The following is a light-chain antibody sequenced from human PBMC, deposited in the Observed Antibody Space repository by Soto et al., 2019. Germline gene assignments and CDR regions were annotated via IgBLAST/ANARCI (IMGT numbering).Light chain of an antibody. J-gene: IGKJ5*01. CDR1: QSVDIN. CDR3: HQRSSWPIT. CDR2: DAF. V-gene: IGKV3-11*01. Sequence: EIVLTQSPATLSVSPGDRVTLSCRASQSVDINLAWYQQKPGQAPRLLIYDAFNRATGIPARFSGSGSGTDFTLTISSLEPEDFAVYYCHQRSSWPITFGQGTRLEIK.